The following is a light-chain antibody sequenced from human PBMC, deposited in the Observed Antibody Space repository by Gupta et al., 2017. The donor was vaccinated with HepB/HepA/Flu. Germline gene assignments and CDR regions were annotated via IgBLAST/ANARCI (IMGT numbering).Light chain of an antibody. CDR1: SSDVGRYNY. Sequence: QSALTQPPSASGSPGQSVTISCTGTSSDVGRYNYVSWYQQHPGKAPKLMIYEVSNSPSGVPDRFSGSKSGNTSSLTVSGHQAEDAADYYCSSYAGSNNLIFGGGTKLTVL. J-gene: IGLJ2*01. CDR3: SSYAGSNNLI. CDR2: EVS. V-gene: IGLV2-8*01.